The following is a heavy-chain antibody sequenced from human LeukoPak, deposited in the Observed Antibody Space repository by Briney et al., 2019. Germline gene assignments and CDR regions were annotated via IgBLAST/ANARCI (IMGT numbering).Heavy chain of an antibody. CDR1: GFTFSPYG. V-gene: IGHV3-30*02. Sequence: GGSPRLSCAASGFTFSPYGMHWVRQAPGKGLKWVAFIRYDGTHKYYADSVKARVMISRDNSKNMLYLQMNSLRAEDTAVYYCVKGGTSSWLEHWGQGTLVTVSS. CDR3: VKGGTSSWLEH. CDR2: IRYDGTHK. D-gene: IGHD6-13*01. J-gene: IGHJ4*02.